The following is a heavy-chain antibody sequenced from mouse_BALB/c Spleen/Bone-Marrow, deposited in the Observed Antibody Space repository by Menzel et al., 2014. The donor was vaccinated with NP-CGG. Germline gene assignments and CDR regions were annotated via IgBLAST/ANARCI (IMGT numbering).Heavy chain of an antibody. CDR3: TRRSLLSDYYSMDY. J-gene: IGHJ4*01. V-gene: IGHV1S81*02. CDR2: INPSNGGT. Sequence: QVQLKDSGAELVKPGASVKLSCKASGYTFTSYYLYWVKQRPGQGLEWIGEINPSNGGTNFNERFKSKASLTVDKSSSTACMQLNSLTSEDSAVYYCTRRSLLSDYYSMDYWGQGTSVTVSS. CDR1: GYTFTSYY. D-gene: IGHD2-10*01.